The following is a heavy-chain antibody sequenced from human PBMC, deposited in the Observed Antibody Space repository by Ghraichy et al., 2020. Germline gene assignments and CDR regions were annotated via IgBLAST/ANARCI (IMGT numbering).Heavy chain of an antibody. CDR3: AREEDSSNYFDY. V-gene: IGHV3-33*08. CDR1: GFTFTNG. CDR2: IWYDGRTQ. Sequence: GGSLRLSCAASGFTFTNGMHWVRQAPGKGLEWVAVIWYDGRTQYYADSVKGRFTIARDNSKNTVYLQMNSLRVEDTAVYYCAREEDSSNYFDYWGQGTLVTVSS. J-gene: IGHJ4*02. D-gene: IGHD6-13*01.